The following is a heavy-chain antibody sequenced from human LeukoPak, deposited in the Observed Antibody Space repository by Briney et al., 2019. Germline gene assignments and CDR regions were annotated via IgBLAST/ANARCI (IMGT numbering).Heavy chain of an antibody. CDR2: ISSDGSRT. CDR3: GRDTGDGYNSYFDY. V-gene: IGHV3-74*01. D-gene: IGHD5-24*01. CDR1: GFTFDDYG. Sequence: GGSLRLSCAASGFTFDDYGMSWVRQTPEKGLVWVSRISSDGSRTTYADSVKGRFTISRDNAKNTVYLQMNSLRAEDTAVYYCGRDTGDGYNSYFDYWGQGTMVTVSA. J-gene: IGHJ4*02.